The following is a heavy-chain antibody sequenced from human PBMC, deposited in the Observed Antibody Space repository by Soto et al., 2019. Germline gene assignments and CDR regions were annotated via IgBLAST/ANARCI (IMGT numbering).Heavy chain of an antibody. D-gene: IGHD3-9*01. J-gene: IGHJ4*02. Sequence: QVQLVQSGAEVKKPGASVKVSCEASGYNFIDFHIHWVRQAPGQGFEWMGRISPKSGGTNYAQKFEGRFTMTWDTSLNTAYMELSSLKSDDTAVYYCARPPGYISDWYYFDLWGQGTRVTVSS. V-gene: IGHV1-2*02. CDR1: GYNFIDFH. CDR3: ARPPGYISDWYYFDL. CDR2: ISPKSGGT.